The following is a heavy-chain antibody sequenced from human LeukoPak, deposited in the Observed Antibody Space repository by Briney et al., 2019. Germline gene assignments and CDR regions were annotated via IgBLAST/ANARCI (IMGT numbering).Heavy chain of an antibody. J-gene: IGHJ4*02. V-gene: IGHV3-48*02. CDR3: ARANDWAFHY. CDR2: INHNGEMI. CDR1: GFTFSNYV. Sequence: GGSLRLSCAASGFTFSNYVMSWVRQAPGKGLEWVSYINHNGEMIFYPDFVKGRFTISRDNAKNSLYLQMNSLRDEDTAVYYCARANDWAFHYWGQGTLVTVSS. D-gene: IGHD3-9*01.